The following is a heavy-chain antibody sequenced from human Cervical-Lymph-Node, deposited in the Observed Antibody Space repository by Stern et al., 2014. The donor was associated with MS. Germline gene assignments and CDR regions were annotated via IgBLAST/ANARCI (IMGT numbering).Heavy chain of an antibody. CDR1: GYRFTSYG. CDR2: INAYNGNT. CDR3: ARDLGPAGGYGMDF. D-gene: IGHD3-10*01. J-gene: IGHJ6*02. V-gene: IGHV1-18*01. Sequence: MQLVESGAEVKKPGASVKVSCKASGYRFTSYGINWVRQAPGQGLEWMGWINAYNGNTNDAQKLQGRVTMTTDTSTSTVYMELRSLRSDDTAVYYCARDLGPAGGYGMDFWGQGTTVTVSS.